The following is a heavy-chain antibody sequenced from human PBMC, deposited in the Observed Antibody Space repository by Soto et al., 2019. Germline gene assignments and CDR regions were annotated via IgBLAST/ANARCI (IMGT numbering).Heavy chain of an antibody. J-gene: IGHJ4*02. CDR2: IYADDSDT. CDR1: GDSFGNYL. Sequence: VESLKISCHCSGDSFGNYLIAWVRQMPGKGLEWMGIIYADDSDTRYSPSFQGQVTISADKSINTAYLQWSSLKASDTAIYYCERRHDTGGYCDYWCQGTMVTVS. D-gene: IGHD3-22*01. V-gene: IGHV5-51*01. CDR3: ERRHDTGGYCDY.